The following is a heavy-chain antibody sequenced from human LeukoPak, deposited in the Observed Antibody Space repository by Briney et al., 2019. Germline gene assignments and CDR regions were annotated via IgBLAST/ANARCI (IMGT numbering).Heavy chain of an antibody. V-gene: IGHV1-69*04. CDR3: ARDLLGTYYYDSSGDAFDI. D-gene: IGHD3-22*01. CDR2: IIPILGIA. CDR1: GGTFRSYA. Sequence: SVKVSCKASGGTFRSYAISWVRQAPGQGLEWMGRIIPILGIANYAQKFQGRVTITADKSTSTAYMELSSLRSEDTAVYYCARDLLGTYYYDSSGDAFDIWGQGTMVTVSS. J-gene: IGHJ3*02.